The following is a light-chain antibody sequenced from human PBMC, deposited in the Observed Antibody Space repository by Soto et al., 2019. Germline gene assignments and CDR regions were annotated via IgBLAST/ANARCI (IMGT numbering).Light chain of an antibody. CDR2: GAS. Sequence: EIVLTQSPATLSLSPGERATLSCGASHSVSSSSLAWYQHKRGQAPRLLIHGASSRATGIPDRFSGSGSGTDFTLTISRLEPEDFAVYSCQQYGTSPPTFGQGTKVDIK. CDR1: HSVSSSS. V-gene: IGKV3-20*01. J-gene: IGKJ1*01. CDR3: QQYGTSPPT.